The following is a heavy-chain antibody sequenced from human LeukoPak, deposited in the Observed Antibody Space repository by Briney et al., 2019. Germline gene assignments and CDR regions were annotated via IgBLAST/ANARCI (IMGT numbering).Heavy chain of an antibody. D-gene: IGHD3-3*01. J-gene: IGHJ4*02. Sequence: GGSLRLSCAASGFTISGLYMSWVRQAPGKGLEWVSVIDSGYATTYADSVKGRFTISRDNSKNTVYLQMNSLRAEDTAVYYCATLPGITIFGVAKGGYFDYWGQGTLVTVSS. CDR1: GFTISGLY. V-gene: IGHV3-53*01. CDR3: ATLPGITIFGVAKGGYFDY. CDR2: IDSGYAT.